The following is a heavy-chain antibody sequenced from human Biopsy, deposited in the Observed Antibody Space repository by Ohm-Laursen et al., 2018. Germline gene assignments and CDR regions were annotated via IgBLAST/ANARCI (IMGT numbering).Heavy chain of an antibody. D-gene: IGHD2/OR15-2a*01. CDR2: IKRDGSQS. CDR3: TRDTTYYAGTTYYDALDV. CDR1: GFTFSSYG. J-gene: IGHJ3*01. Sequence: LSLTCAASGFTFSSYGMHWVRQAPGKGLEWVANIKRDGSQSNHADSVKGRFTISRDNAKNSLYLQMNSLRAEDTAVYYCTRDTTYYAGTTYYDALDVWGQGTTVTVSS. V-gene: IGHV3-7*01.